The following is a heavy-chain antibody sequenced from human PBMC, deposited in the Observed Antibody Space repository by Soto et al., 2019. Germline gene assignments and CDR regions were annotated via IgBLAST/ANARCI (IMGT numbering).Heavy chain of an antibody. CDR3: ARGSGNYYYYMDV. J-gene: IGHJ6*03. Sequence: ASVKVSCSACGYTFTGYYMRCLRQAPGHGLEWMGWINPNSGGTNYAQKFQGWVTMTRDTSISTAYMELSRLRSDDTAVYYCARGSGNYYYYMDVWGKGTTVTVSS. D-gene: IGHD1-1*01. CDR2: INPNSGGT. V-gene: IGHV1-2*04. CDR1: GYTFTGYY.